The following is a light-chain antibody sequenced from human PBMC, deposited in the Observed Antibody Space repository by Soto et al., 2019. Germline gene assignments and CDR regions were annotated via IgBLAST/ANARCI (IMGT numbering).Light chain of an antibody. Sequence: DIQMTQSPSTLSASVGDRVTITCRASQSINSWLAWHQQKPGKAPKVLIYHASNLQSGVPSRFSGSGSGTEFTLTISSLQPDDFATYYCQQYNSYSFGQGTKVDIK. CDR3: QQYNSYS. J-gene: IGKJ1*01. CDR1: QSINSW. V-gene: IGKV1-5*01. CDR2: HAS.